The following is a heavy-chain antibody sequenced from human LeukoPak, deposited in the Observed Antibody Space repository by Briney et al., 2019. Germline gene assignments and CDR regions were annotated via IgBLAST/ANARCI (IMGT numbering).Heavy chain of an antibody. J-gene: IGHJ5*02. Sequence: GASVKVSCKASGYTFTSYAMHWVRQAPGQRLEWMGWINASNGNTEYSQKFQGRVTITRDTSASTAYMELSSLRSEDTAVYYCARYTYYYDSSGYYYHWFDPWGQGTLVTVSS. D-gene: IGHD3-22*01. CDR1: GYTFTSYA. V-gene: IGHV1-3*01. CDR2: INASNGNT. CDR3: ARYTYYYDSSGYYYHWFDP.